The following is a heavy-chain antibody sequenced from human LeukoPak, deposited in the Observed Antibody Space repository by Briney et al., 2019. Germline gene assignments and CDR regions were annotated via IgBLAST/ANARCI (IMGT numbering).Heavy chain of an antibody. J-gene: IGHJ4*02. D-gene: IGHD3-10*01. CDR1: GFTFNDYA. V-gene: IGHV3-23*01. Sequence: GGPLRLSCAASGFTFNDYAMSWVRQAPGKGLEWVSGISGSGGTTNYADSVKGRCTISRDNSKNTLNLQMNSLRAEATAVSYCAKHFWADLLWFGGGYYFGYWGQGTLVTVSS. CDR2: ISGSGGTT. CDR3: AKHFWADLLWFGGGYYFGY.